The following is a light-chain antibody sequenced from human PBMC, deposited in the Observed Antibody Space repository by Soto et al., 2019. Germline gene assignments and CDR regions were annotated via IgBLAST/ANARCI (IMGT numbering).Light chain of an antibody. Sequence: ENVLTQSPGTLSLSPGERATLSCRASQSVSNNYLAWYQQKPGQAPRLLIYGASNGATGIPDRFSGSGSGTDFTLTISRLEPEDFAVYYCQQYGSSPTFGQGTKVDIK. CDR2: GAS. V-gene: IGKV3-20*01. J-gene: IGKJ1*01. CDR1: QSVSNNY. CDR3: QQYGSSPT.